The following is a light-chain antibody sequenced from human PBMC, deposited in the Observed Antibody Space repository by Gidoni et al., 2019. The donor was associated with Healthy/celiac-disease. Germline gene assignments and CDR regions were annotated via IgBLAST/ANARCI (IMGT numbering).Light chain of an antibody. CDR3: QQSYSTPLT. V-gene: IGKV1-39*01. CDR2: AAS. Sequence: DIQMTQSPSSLSASVGDRVTITCRASQTISSYLHWYQQKPGKAPKLLIYAASSLQSGVPSRFSGSGSGTEFTLTMRSLQPEDCATYYCQQSYSTPLTFGRGTKVEIK. J-gene: IGKJ4*01. CDR1: QTISSY.